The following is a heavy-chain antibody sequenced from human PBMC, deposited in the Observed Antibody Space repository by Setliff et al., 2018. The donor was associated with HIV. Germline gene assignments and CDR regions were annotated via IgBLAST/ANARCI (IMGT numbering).Heavy chain of an antibody. D-gene: IGHD2-15*01. V-gene: IGHV4-59*01. CDR2: IHNTGST. Sequence: SETLSLTCTVSGGSTSSYFWSWIRQSPGKGLEWIGYIHNTGSTDSNPSLKSRVTMSVDTSKNQFSLKLGSVTAADTAVYYCARGEILQWSDYWGQGTLVTVSS. CDR1: GGSTSSYF. CDR3: ARGEILQWSDY. J-gene: IGHJ4*02.